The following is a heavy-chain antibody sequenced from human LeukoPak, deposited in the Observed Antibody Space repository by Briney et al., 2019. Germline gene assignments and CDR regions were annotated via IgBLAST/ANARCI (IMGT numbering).Heavy chain of an antibody. J-gene: IGHJ4*02. CDR3: VGRVKLAFDY. CDR2: INAGLT. V-gene: IGHV3-20*04. Sequence: PGGSLRLSCAASGLTFSDQAMTWVRQAPGKGPECVSSINAGLTDYINSVKGRFTISIDKAKNTLYLQMDSLRAADTAVYYCVGRVKLAFDYWGPGTRVTVSS. D-gene: IGHD3-10*01. CDR1: GLTFSDQA.